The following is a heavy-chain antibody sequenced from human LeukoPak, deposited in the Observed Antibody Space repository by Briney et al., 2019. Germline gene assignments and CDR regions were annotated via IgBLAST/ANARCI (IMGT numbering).Heavy chain of an antibody. D-gene: IGHD5-24*01. CDR2: IHYSGST. CDR1: GGSISSYY. CDR3: ARGREMAKIFFDY. J-gene: IGHJ4*02. V-gene: IGHV4-59*01. Sequence: SETLSFTCTISGGSISSYYWSWIRQPPGKGLEWIGYIHYSGSTNYNPSLKSRVTISVDTSKNHFSLRLSSVTAADTAVYYCARGREMAKIFFDYWGQGNLVTVSS.